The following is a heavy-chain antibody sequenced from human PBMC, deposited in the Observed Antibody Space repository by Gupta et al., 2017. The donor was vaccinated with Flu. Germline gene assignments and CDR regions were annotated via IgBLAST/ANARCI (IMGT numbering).Heavy chain of an antibody. CDR2: INPIGGFT. Sequence: QVQLVQSGAEVKKPGASVRVSCKASGYSFTSYYMPWVRQAPGRGFEWLGIINPIGGFTGSAQKFQDRVTMTRDTSTSTVYMELSSLRSDDTAVYYCARGFNEWGSHRQAPSFDYWGQGTLVTVSS. CDR1: GYSFTSYY. D-gene: IGHD3-16*01. J-gene: IGHJ4*02. CDR3: ARGFNEWGSHRQAPSFDY. V-gene: IGHV1-46*01.